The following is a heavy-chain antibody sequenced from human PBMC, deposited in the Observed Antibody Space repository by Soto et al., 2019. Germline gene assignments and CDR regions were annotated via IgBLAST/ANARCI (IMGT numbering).Heavy chain of an antibody. CDR1: GGSISSDF. CDR3: ATSPGALPFDY. Sequence: QAQLQESGPGLVKPSETLSLTYTVTGGSISSDFWSWIRKPPGKGLEWIGYIHYNRATNYNPSLKGRVTISIDTSTNHFSLKISSVTAADTALYSCATSPGALPFDYWGQGTLVTVSS. J-gene: IGHJ4*02. CDR2: IHYNRAT. V-gene: IGHV4-59*13.